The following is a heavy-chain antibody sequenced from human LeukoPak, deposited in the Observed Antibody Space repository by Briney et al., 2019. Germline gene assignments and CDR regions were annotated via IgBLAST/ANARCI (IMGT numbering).Heavy chain of an antibody. CDR1: GFTVSGNY. Sequence: GGSLRLSCAASGFTVSGNYMNWVRQAPGKGLEWVSVIYSGGSADYADSVKGRFTISRDNSNNTLYLQMNSLRAEDTAVYYCARSGRDHIGGWVRGFDFWGQGTLVTVSS. V-gene: IGHV3-66*01. CDR3: ARSGRDHIGGWVRGFDF. D-gene: IGHD6-19*01. J-gene: IGHJ4*02. CDR2: IYSGGSA.